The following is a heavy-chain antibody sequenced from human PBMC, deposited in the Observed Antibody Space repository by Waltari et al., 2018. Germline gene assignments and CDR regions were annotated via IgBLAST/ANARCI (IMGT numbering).Heavy chain of an antibody. CDR2: T. CDR1: GGSISTNGHY. CDR3: ARHAEGEGDY. J-gene: IGHJ4*02. V-gene: IGHV4-39*01. Sequence: QLQLQESGPGLVKPSETLSLTCTVSGGSISTNGHYWGWIRQPPGKGLEWIGSTYYNPSLKSRVTISVDTSKNQFSLKLSSVTAADTAVYYCARHAEGEGDYWGQGTLVTVSS. D-gene: IGHD1-26*01.